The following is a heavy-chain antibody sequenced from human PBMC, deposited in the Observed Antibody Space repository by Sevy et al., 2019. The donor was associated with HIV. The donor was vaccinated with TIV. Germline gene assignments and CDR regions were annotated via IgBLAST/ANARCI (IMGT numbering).Heavy chain of an antibody. CDR1: GFTFSTYA. D-gene: IGHD2-8*01. Sequence: GGSLRLSCAASGFTFSTYAMNWVRQAPGKGPEWVSSIIGGGGTTHYSDSVRGRFTISRDNSRNTVFLQMKSLRADDSALYYCAKLRTYSTSWTEAFDVWGQGTMVTVSS. CDR3: AKLRTYSTSWTEAFDV. J-gene: IGHJ3*01. V-gene: IGHV3-23*01. CDR2: IIGGGGTT.